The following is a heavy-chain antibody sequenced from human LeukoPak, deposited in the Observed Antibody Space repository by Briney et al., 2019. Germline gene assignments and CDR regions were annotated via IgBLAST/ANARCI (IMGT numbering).Heavy chain of an antibody. J-gene: IGHJ4*02. D-gene: IGHD3-3*01. CDR3: ARDPLRFLEWLPTKGLCDY. CDR1: GYTFTSYG. CDR2: ISAYNGNT. Sequence: ASVKVSCKASGYTFTSYGISWVRQAPGQGLEWMGWISAYNGNTNYAQKLQGRVTMTTDTSTSTAYMELRSLRSGDTAVYYCARDPLRFLEWLPTKGLCDYWGQGTLVSVSS. V-gene: IGHV1-18*01.